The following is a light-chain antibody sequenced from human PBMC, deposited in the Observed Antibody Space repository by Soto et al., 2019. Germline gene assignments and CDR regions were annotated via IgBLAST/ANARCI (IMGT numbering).Light chain of an antibody. Sequence: EIVLTQSPGTLSLSPGDKASLSCTASQKFGGSSFAWFQQTPGQPPKPLIYDTSTGAAGSPDRFSGTGSGTALTLTINRLEPEDFAVYYCQQYAGSPETFGQGTKVDIK. CDR2: DTS. J-gene: IGKJ1*01. CDR1: QKFGGSS. V-gene: IGKV3-20*01. CDR3: QQYAGSPET.